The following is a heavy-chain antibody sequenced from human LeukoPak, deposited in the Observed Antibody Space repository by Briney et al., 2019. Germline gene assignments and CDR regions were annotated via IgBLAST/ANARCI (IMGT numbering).Heavy chain of an antibody. CDR3: AAQGGSSGWYSDAFDI. V-gene: IGHV1-2*02. Sequence: ASVKVSCKASGYTFTSYYMHWVRQAPGQGLEWMGWINPNSGGTNYAQKFQGRVTMTRDTSISTAYMELSRLRSDDTAVYYCAAQGGSSGWYSDAFDIWGQGTMVTVSS. D-gene: IGHD6-19*01. J-gene: IGHJ3*02. CDR1: GYTFTSYY. CDR2: INPNSGGT.